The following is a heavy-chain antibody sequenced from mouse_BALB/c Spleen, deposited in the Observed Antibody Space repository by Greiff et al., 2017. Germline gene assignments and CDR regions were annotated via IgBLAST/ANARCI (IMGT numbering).Heavy chain of an antibody. V-gene: IGHV1-9*01. J-gene: IGHJ3*01. CDR2: ILPGSGST. CDR3: ARRITTVPFAY. CDR1: GYTFSSYW. Sequence: VKLQESGAELMKPGASVKISCKATGYTFSSYWIEWVKQRPGHGLEWIGEILPGSGSTNYNEKFKGKATFTADTSSNTAYMQLSSLTSEDSAVYYCARRITTVPFAYWGQGTLVTVSA. D-gene: IGHD1-1*01.